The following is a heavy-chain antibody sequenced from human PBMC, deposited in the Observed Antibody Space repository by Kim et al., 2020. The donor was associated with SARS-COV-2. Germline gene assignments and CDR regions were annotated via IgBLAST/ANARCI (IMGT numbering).Heavy chain of an antibody. Sequence: GGSLRLSCAASGFTFSGSAMHWVRQAPGKGLEWVGRIRSKANSYATAYAASGKGSITISRDDSKNTAYLQMHSLKNEDTDVYYCTSFRDYYGSGGYGPVIYYCSGMVVWRQGTTVTVSS. V-gene: IGHV3-73*01. D-gene: IGHD3-10*01. CDR2: IRSKANSYAT. CDR1: GFTFSGSA. CDR3: TSFRDYYGSGGYGPVIYYCSGMVV. J-gene: IGHJ6*02.